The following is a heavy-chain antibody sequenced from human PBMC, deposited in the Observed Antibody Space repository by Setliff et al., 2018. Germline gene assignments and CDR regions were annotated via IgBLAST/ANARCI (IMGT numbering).Heavy chain of an antibody. D-gene: IGHD1-1*01. J-gene: IGHJ4*02. CDR2: IYSSGNI. CDR1: GGSISSGTFY. CDR3: ARQRRIWNDLDYFDY. V-gene: IGHV4-61*09. Sequence: SETLSLTCTVSGGSISSGTFYWTWLRQPAGKGLEWIGHIYSSGNINYNPSLVSRVTISIDTSKSQFSLRLSSVTAADTAVYYCARQRRIWNDLDYFDYWGQGTLVTVSS.